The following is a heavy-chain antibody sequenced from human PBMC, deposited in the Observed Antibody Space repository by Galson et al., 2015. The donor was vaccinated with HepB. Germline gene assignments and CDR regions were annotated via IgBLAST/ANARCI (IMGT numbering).Heavy chain of an antibody. Sequence: SLRLSCAASGFTLSSIDMHWVRQAPGKGLVWVSHITGDGSSTNYADSVKGRFTISRDNAKNTLYLQMNSLRAEDTAVYYCARVHPSSGWYLGRYFYGMDVWGQGTTVTVSS. J-gene: IGHJ6*02. D-gene: IGHD6-19*01. V-gene: IGHV3-74*01. CDR3: ARVHPSSGWYLGRYFYGMDV. CDR1: GFTLSSID. CDR2: ITGDGSST.